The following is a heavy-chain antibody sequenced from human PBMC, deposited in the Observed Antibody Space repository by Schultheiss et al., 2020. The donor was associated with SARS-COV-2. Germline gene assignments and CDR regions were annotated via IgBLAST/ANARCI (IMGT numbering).Heavy chain of an antibody. D-gene: IGHD3-22*01. CDR3: ARDKRNYYDSSGYYGD. Sequence: GSLRLSCAVSGGSISSSNWWSWVRQPPGKGLEWIGEINHSGSTNYNPSLKSRVTISVDKSKNRFSLKLSSVTAADTAVYYCARDKRNYYDSSGYYGDWGQGTLVTVSS. CDR2: INHSGST. CDR1: GGSISSSNW. J-gene: IGHJ4*02. V-gene: IGHV4-4*02.